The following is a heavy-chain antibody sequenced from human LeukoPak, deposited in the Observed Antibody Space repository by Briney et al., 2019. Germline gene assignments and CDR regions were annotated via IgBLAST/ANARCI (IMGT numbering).Heavy chain of an antibody. V-gene: IGHV3-11*01. Sequence: PGGSLRLSCAASGFTFSDYYMSWIRQAPGKGLEWVSYISSSGTTIYHADSVKGRFTISRDNAKNSLYLQMNSLRAEDTAVYYCARSLRWLQALDYWGQGTLVTVSS. CDR1: GFTFSDYY. CDR3: ARSLRWLQALDY. CDR2: ISSSGTTI. J-gene: IGHJ4*02. D-gene: IGHD5-24*01.